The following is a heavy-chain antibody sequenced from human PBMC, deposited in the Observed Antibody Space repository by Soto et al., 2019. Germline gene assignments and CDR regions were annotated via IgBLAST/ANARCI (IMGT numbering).Heavy chain of an antibody. CDR1: GFTFSGSA. CDR2: IRSKANSYAT. J-gene: IGHJ2*01. CDR3: TRHALQYCGGDCYLLPYFDL. V-gene: IGHV3-73*02. Sequence: EVQLVESGGGLVQPGGSLKLSCAASGFTFSGSAMHWVRQASRKGLEWVGRIRSKANSYATAYAASVKGRFTISRDDSKNTAYLQMNSLKTEDTAVYYCTRHALQYCGGDCYLLPYFDLWGRGTLVTVSS. D-gene: IGHD2-21*02.